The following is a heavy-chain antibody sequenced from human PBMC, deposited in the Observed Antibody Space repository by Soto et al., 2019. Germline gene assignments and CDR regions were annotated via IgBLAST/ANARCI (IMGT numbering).Heavy chain of an antibody. Sequence: EVQLVESGGGLIQPGGSLRLSCAASGFTVSTSYMSWVRQAPGKGLAWVSIIYRGGSTSYADSVKGRLTVSRDNSKNTLYLKMNSLRAEDTAVYYCARDRRELENYSGSALGGDLDVWGQGTTVTVSS. V-gene: IGHV3-53*01. CDR3: ARDRRELENYSGSALGGDLDV. CDR2: IYRGGST. CDR1: GFTVSTSY. D-gene: IGHD3-10*01. J-gene: IGHJ6*02.